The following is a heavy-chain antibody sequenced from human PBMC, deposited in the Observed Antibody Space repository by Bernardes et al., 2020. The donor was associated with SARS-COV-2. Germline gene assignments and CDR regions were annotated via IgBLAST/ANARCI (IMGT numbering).Heavy chain of an antibody. CDR1: GYSFTTYL. D-gene: IGHD4-17*01. Sequence: ASVKVSCKASGYSFTTYLINWVRQAPGQGLEWMGWINPNSGGTNYAQKFQGRVTMTRDTSISTAYMELSRLRSDDTAVYYCARDLGTDYSNWFDPWGQGTLVTVSS. CDR3: ARDLGTDYSNWFDP. J-gene: IGHJ5*02. V-gene: IGHV1-2*02. CDR2: INPNSGGT.